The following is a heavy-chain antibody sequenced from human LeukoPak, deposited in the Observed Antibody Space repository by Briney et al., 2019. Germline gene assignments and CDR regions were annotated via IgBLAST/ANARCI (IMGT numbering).Heavy chain of an antibody. V-gene: IGHV4-59*11. D-gene: IGHD5-24*01. CDR2: IYYSGST. J-gene: IGHJ4*02. CDR3: ARVKEMATIDY. Sequence: SETLSLTCTVSGGSISSHYWSWIRQPPGKGLEWIGYIYYSGSTNYNPSLKSRVTISVDTSKNQFSLKLSSVTAADTAVYYCARVKEMATIDYWGQGTLVTVSS. CDR1: GGSISSHY.